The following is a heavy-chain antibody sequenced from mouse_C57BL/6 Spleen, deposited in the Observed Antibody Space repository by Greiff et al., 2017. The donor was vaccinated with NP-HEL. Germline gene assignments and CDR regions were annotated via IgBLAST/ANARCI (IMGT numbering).Heavy chain of an antibody. CDR2: IDPENGDT. CDR3: IFYAMDY. Sequence: VQLKQSGAELVRPGASVKLSCTASGFNIKDDYMHWVKQRPEQGLEWIGWIDPENGDTEYASKFQGKATITADTSSNTAYLQLSSLTSEDTAVYYCIFYAMDYWGQGTSVTVSS. J-gene: IGHJ4*01. V-gene: IGHV14-4*01. CDR1: GFNIKDDY.